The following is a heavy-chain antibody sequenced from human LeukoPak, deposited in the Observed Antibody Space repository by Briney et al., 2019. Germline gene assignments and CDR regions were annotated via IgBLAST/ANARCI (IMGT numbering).Heavy chain of an antibody. V-gene: IGHV4-59*01. CDR1: GGSINSYY. Sequence: SETLSLTCTVSGGSINSYYWSWIRQPPGKGLEWIGYISYSGSTNYNPSLKSRVTISVDTSKNQFSLKLSSVTAADTALYYCTRGNANWGLGTLVTVSS. CDR2: ISYSGST. J-gene: IGHJ4*02. CDR3: TRGNAN.